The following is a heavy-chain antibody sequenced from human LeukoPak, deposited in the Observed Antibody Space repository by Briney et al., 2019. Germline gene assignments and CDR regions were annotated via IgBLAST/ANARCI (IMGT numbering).Heavy chain of an antibody. CDR2: IYYSGNT. V-gene: IGHV4-31*03. J-gene: IGHJ6*04. D-gene: IGHD6-13*01. Sequence: PSQTLSLTCTVSGGSISNGGYYWTWIRQHPGKGLEWIGYIYYSGNTYYSPSLKSRLTISIDTSKNQFPLKLSSVTAADTAVYYCARLEAAGDYYYGMDVWGKGTTVTVSS. CDR3: ARLEAAGDYYYGMDV. CDR1: GGSISNGGYY.